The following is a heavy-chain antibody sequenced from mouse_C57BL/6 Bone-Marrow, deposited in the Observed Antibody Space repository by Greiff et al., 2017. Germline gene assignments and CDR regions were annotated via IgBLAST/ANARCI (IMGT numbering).Heavy chain of an antibody. CDR3: AREGHEYYFDY. V-gene: IGHV1-26*01. CDR1: GYTFTDYY. D-gene: IGHD3-3*01. J-gene: IGHJ2*01. Sequence: EVKVVESGPELVKPGASVKISCKASGYTFTDYYMNWVKQSHGKSLEWIGDITPNNGGTSYNQKFKGKATLTVDKSSSTAYMELRSLTSEDSAVYYCAREGHEYYFDYWGQGTTLTVSS. CDR2: ITPNNGGT.